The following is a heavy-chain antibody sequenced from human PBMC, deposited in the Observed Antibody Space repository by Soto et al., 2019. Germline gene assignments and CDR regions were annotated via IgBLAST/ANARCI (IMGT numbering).Heavy chain of an antibody. Sequence: HHWGSLKLSSAASGFTFYDYEMHGGRQAPGKGLQWVAAISHDGSNRYYADSVKGRFTISRDNSKNTLYVGMNSLSAEDTAVYYCARGGYGDFWSGYLDVWGQGTTVTVSS. D-gene: IGHD3-3*01. CDR1: GFTFYDYE. V-gene: IGHV3-30*03. J-gene: IGHJ6*02. CDR3: ARGGYGDFWSGYLDV. CDR2: ISHDGSNR.